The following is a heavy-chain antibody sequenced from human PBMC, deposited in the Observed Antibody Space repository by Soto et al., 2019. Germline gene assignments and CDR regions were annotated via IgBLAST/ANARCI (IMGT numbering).Heavy chain of an antibody. CDR1: GGSFSGYY. CDR3: ASSTSFWWFDP. V-gene: IGHV4-34*01. Sequence: SETLSLTCAVYGGSFSGYYWSWIRQPPGKGLEWIGEINHSGSTNYNPSLKSRVTLSVDTSKNQFSLKLSSVTAADTAVYYCASSTSFWWFDPWGQGTLVTVSS. D-gene: IGHD2-2*01. CDR2: INHSGST. J-gene: IGHJ5*02.